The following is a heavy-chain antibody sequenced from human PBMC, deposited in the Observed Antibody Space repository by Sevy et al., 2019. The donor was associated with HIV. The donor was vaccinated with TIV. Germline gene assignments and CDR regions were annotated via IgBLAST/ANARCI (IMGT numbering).Heavy chain of an antibody. V-gene: IGHV1-69*10. Sequence: ASVKVSCKASGGTFSSYAISWVRQAPGQGLEWMVGIIPILGIANYAQKFQGRVTITADKSTSTAYMELRSLRSEDTAVYYCARGELGKAYYYYYYMDVWGKGSTVTVSS. J-gene: IGHJ6*03. CDR2: IIPILGIA. D-gene: IGHD7-27*01. CDR3: ARGELGKAYYYYYYMDV. CDR1: GGTFSSYA.